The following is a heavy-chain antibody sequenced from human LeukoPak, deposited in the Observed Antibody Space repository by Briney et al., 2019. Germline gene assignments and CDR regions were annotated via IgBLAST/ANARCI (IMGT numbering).Heavy chain of an antibody. CDR3: ARELWDIVLMVYAMGVFDY. D-gene: IGHD2-8*01. V-gene: IGHV3-48*01. Sequence: GGSLRLSCAASGFTFSSYSMNWVRQAPGKGLEWVSYISSSSSTIYYADSMKGRFTISRDNAKNSLYLQMNSLRAEDTAVYYCARELWDIVLMVYAMGVFDYWGQGTLVTVSS. CDR2: ISSSSSTI. CDR1: GFTFSSYS. J-gene: IGHJ4*02.